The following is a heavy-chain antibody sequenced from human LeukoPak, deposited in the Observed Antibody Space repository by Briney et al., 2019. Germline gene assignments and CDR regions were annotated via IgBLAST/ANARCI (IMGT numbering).Heavy chain of an antibody. CDR3: AELGITMIGGV. Sequence: GGSLRLSCAASGFTFSNYAMSWVRQAPGKGLEWVSSISGSGGSTHYPDSVKGRFTISRDNAKNSLYLQMNSLRAEDTAVYYCAELGITMIGGVWGKGTTVTISS. D-gene: IGHD3-10*02. CDR1: GFTFSNYA. V-gene: IGHV3-23*01. CDR2: ISGSGGST. J-gene: IGHJ6*04.